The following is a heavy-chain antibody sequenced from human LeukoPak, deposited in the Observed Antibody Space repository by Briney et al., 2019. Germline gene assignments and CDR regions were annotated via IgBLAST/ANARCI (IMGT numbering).Heavy chain of an antibody. Sequence: GASVKVSCKASGYTFTSYDINWVRQATGQGLEWMGWMNPNSGNTGYAQKFQGRVTITRSTSISTAYMELSSLRSKDTAVYYCARGLIGDAFDIWGQGTMVTVSS. J-gene: IGHJ3*02. D-gene: IGHD2-8*01. V-gene: IGHV1-8*03. CDR2: MNPNSGNT. CDR1: GYTFTSYD. CDR3: ARGLIGDAFDI.